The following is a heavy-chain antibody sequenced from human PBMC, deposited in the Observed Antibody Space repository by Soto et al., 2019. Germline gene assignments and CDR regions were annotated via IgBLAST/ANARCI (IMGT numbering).Heavy chain of an antibody. CDR2: YIPILEIP. J-gene: IGHJ6*02. V-gene: IGHV1-69*02. CDR3: TSHFTGVLVLGASPPGGDNYGWDV. Sequence: QVQLVQSGAEVKKPGSSVKVSCKASGGTFSRYTISWVRQAPGQGREWRGRYIPILEIPNYEQNCQGRVTITEDKSTNNGYMELSSLRSDDTAVYYCTSHFTGVLVLGASPPGGDNYGWDVWGQGTTVTVSS. CDR1: GGTFSRYT. D-gene: IGHD2-8*02.